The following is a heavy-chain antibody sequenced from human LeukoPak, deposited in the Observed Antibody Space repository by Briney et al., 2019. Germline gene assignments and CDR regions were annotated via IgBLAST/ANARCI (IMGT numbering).Heavy chain of an antibody. D-gene: IGHD3-16*01. CDR2: IYTSGST. CDR3: ARVRSKDVWRSYGSYYYYYYMDV. CDR1: GGSISSYY. Sequence: PSETLSLTCTVSGGSISSYYWSWIRQPAGKGLEWIGRIYTSGSTNYNPSLNSRVTMSVDTSKNQFSLKLSSVAAADTAVYYCARVRSKDVWRSYGSYYYYYYMDVWGKGTTVTISS. V-gene: IGHV4-4*07. J-gene: IGHJ6*03.